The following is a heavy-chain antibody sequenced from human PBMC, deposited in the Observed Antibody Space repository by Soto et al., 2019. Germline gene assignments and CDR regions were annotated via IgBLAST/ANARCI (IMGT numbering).Heavy chain of an antibody. Sequence: PSETLSLTCAVYGGSFSGYYWSWIRQPPGKGLEWIGEINHSGSTNYNPSLKSRVTISVDTSKHQFSLKLSSVTAADTAVYYCARGLPRYCSGGSCYDKGVYFDYWGQGTLVTVSS. CDR2: INHSGST. V-gene: IGHV4-34*01. CDR1: GGSFSGYY. D-gene: IGHD2-15*01. J-gene: IGHJ4*02. CDR3: ARGLPRYCSGGSCYDKGVYFDY.